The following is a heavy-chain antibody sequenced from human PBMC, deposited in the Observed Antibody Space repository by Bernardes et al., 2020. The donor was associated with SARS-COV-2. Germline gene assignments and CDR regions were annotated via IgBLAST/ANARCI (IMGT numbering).Heavy chain of an antibody. J-gene: IGHJ3*02. Sequence: SETLSLTCTVSGGSISSYYWSWIRQPPGKGLEWIGYIYYSGSTNYNPSLKSRVTISVDTSKNQFSLKLSSVTAADTAVYYCAREGYCSSTSCRRDAFDIWGQGTMVTVSS. D-gene: IGHD2-2*01. CDR3: AREGYCSSTSCRRDAFDI. V-gene: IGHV4-59*01. CDR1: GGSISSYY. CDR2: IYYSGST.